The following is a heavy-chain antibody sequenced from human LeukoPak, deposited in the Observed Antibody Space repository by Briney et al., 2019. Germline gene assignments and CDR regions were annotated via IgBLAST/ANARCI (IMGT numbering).Heavy chain of an antibody. D-gene: IGHD1-26*01. Sequence: GASVTVSCKASGYTFTSYDINWVRQATGQGLEWMGWMNPNSGNTGYAQKFQGRVTMTRSTSINTAYMELNSLTSEDTAVYYCARSSVGARRRIGYWGQGTLVTVSS. CDR3: ARSSVGARRRIGY. CDR2: MNPNSGNT. CDR1: GYTFTSYD. V-gene: IGHV1-8*01. J-gene: IGHJ4*02.